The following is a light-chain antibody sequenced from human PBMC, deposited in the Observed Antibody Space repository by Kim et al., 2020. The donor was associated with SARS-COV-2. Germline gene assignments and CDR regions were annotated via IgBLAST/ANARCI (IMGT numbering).Light chain of an antibody. CDR2: DAS. Sequence: ALSPGDTAPLSCTASQNLSIYLAWYQQKRGQAPMLIIYDASNGATGIPARCSGSGSGTDFTLTISSLEPEDFAVYYCQQRSNWLTFGGGTKVDIK. CDR3: QQRSNWLT. V-gene: IGKV3-11*01. CDR1: QNLSIY. J-gene: IGKJ4*01.